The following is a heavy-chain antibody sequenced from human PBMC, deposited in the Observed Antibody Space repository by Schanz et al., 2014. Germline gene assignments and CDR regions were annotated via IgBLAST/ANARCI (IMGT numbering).Heavy chain of an antibody. CDR2: ISHSGGSK. V-gene: IGHV3-21*04. D-gene: IGHD6-13*01. CDR1: GFTLSSYA. CDR3: AREQIMAAAGLVDY. J-gene: IGHJ4*01. Sequence: VQLVESGGGVVQPGRSLRLSCAAYGFTLSSYAMHWVRQAPGKGLEWVSSISHSGGSKYYADSVKGRFTISRDNAKNSLYLQMNSLRAEDTAVYYCAREQIMAAAGLVDYWGHGTLVTVSS.